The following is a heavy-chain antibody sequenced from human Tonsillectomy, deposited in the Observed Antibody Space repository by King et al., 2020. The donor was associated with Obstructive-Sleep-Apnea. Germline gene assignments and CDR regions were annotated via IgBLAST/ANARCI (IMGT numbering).Heavy chain of an antibody. Sequence: QVQLQESGPGLVKPSQTLSLTCTVSGDSLSSGDYYWSWIRQPPGKGLEWLGYIYYSGSTYYNPSLESRLTISVDTSKNQFSLKVHSVTAADTAVYYCARGGRELLDAFDIWGQGTMVSVSS. CDR1: GDSLSSGDYY. CDR3: ARGGRELLDAFDI. V-gene: IGHV4-30-4*01. CDR2: IYYSGST. J-gene: IGHJ3*02. D-gene: IGHD1-26*01.